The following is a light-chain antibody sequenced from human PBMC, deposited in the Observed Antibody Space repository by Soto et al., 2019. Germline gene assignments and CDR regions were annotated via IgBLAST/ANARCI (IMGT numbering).Light chain of an antibody. Sequence: EIVVTQSPCTLSLSPGDRATLSCRASQSVSSNYLAWYQQKPGQAPRHLIYGASIRATGIPDRFSGSGAGTDFTLTISRLESEDFAVYYCQQYGSSPWTFGQGTKVEIK. CDR1: QSVSSNY. J-gene: IGKJ1*01. V-gene: IGKV3-20*01. CDR2: GAS. CDR3: QQYGSSPWT.